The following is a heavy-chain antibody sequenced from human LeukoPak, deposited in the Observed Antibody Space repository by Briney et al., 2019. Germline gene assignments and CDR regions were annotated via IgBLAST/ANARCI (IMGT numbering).Heavy chain of an antibody. CDR1: GGSFSGYY. D-gene: IGHD2-8*01. CDR2: INHSGST. J-gene: IGHJ4*02. V-gene: IGHV4-34*01. CDR3: ARSRRYANGPISFDY. Sequence: PSETLSLACAVYGGSFSGYYWSWIRQPPGKGLEWIGEINHSGSTNYNPSLKSRVTISVDTSKNQFPLKLSSVTAADTAVYYCARSRRYANGPISFDYWGQGTLVTVSS.